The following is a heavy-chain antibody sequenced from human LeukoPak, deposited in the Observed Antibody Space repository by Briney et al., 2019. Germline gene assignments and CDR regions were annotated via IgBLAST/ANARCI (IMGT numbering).Heavy chain of an antibody. CDR1: GGTFSSYA. CDR3: AREWRFQGSGSYYTPYYYMDV. V-gene: IGHV1-69*13. J-gene: IGHJ6*03. D-gene: IGHD3-10*01. CDR2: IIPIFGTA. Sequence: SVRVSCKASGGTFSSYAISWVRQAPGQGLEWMAGIIPIFGTANYAQTFQGRVTLTADESTSTAYMELSSLRSEDTAVYYCAREWRFQGSGSYYTPYYYMDVWGKGTTVTVSS.